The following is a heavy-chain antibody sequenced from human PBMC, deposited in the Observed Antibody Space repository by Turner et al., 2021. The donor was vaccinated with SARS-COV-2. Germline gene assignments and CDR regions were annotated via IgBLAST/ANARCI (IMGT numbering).Heavy chain of an antibody. CDR2: ISYDGSNK. Sequence: QVPLVESGGVVVQPGRSLRLSCAASGFTFSSYAMHWVRQAPGKGLEWVALISYDGSNKYYADSVKGRFTISRDNSKNTLYLQMNSLRAEDTAVYYCARTNGAGMDVWGQGTTVTVSS. J-gene: IGHJ6*02. CDR3: ARTNGAGMDV. CDR1: GFTFSSYA. V-gene: IGHV3-30-3*01. D-gene: IGHD7-27*01.